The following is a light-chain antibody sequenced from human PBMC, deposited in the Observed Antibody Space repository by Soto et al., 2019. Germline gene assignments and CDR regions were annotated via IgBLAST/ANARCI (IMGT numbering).Light chain of an antibody. CDR3: QQYGSSPLT. Sequence: EIVWTQSPGTLSLSPGERATLSCRASQSVSSTYLAWNQQKPGQAPRLLIYGASSRATGIPDTFSGSGSGTDFTLTISRLEPEDFAVYYCQQYGSSPLTFGQGTRLEIK. CDR2: GAS. V-gene: IGKV3-20*01. CDR1: QSVSSTY. J-gene: IGKJ5*01.